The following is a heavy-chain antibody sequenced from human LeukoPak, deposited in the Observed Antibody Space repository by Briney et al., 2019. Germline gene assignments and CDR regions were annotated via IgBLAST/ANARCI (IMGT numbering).Heavy chain of an antibody. CDR1: GFTFSSYA. V-gene: IGHV3-23*01. J-gene: IGHJ4*02. CDR3: AKEGGSGGSGYYRRGASFDY. D-gene: IGHD3-22*01. CDR2: ISGSGGST. Sequence: PGGSLRLSCAASGFTFSSYAMSWVRQAPGKGLEWVSAISGSGGSTYYADSVKGRFTISRDNSKNTLYLQMSSLRAEDTAVYYCAKEGGSGGSGYYRRGASFDYWGQGTLVTVSS.